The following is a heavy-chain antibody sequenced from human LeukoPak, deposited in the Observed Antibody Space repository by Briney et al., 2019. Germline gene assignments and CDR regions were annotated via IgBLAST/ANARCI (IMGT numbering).Heavy chain of an antibody. D-gene: IGHD6-6*01. CDR1: GGSISGYF. CDR3: AREYSSSSGKNAFDI. Sequence: SETLSLTCTVSGGSISGYFWSWIRQPAGKGLEWIGRIYASGSTNYNPSLKSRVTMSVDTSKNQFSLKLTSVTAADTAVYYCAREYSSSSGKNAFDIWGQGTMVTVSS. CDR2: IYASGST. V-gene: IGHV4-4*07. J-gene: IGHJ3*02.